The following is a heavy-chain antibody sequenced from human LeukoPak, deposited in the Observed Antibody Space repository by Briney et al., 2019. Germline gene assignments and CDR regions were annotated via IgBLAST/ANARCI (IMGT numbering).Heavy chain of an antibody. CDR3: AREVSGTYCDY. CDR1: GGTFSNYA. V-gene: IGHV1-69*13. Sequence: SVKVSRKASGGTFSNYAISWVRQAPGQGLEWMGGIIPILGTSNYAQKFQDRLTITADESTSTAYLELSSLTSADTAVYYCAREVSGTYCDYWGQGSLVTVSS. D-gene: IGHD1-26*01. CDR2: IIPILGTS. J-gene: IGHJ4*02.